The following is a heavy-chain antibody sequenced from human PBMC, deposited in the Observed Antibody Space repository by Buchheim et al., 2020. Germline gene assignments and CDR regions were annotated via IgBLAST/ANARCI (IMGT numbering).Heavy chain of an antibody. D-gene: IGHD5-18*01. CDR1: GYTFTSYY. CDR2: INPSGGST. Sequence: QVQLVQSGAEVKKPGASVKVSCKASGYTFTSYYMHWVRQAPGQGLEWMGIINPSGGSTSYAQKFQGRVTMTRDTSTSTVYMELSSLRSEDTAVYYCARETTLDLLGDGTAMVTPIFDYWGQGTL. CDR3: ARETTLDLLGDGTAMVTPIFDY. J-gene: IGHJ4*02. V-gene: IGHV1-46*01.